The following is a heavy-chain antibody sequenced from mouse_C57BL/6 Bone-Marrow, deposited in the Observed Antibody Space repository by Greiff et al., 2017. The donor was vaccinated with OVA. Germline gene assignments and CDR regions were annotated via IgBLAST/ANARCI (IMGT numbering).Heavy chain of an antibody. D-gene: IGHD1-1*01. J-gene: IGHJ1*03. CDR2: IRNKANNHAT. V-gene: IGHV6-6*01. Sequence: EVKLVESGGGLVQPGGSMKLSCAASGFTFSDAWMDWVRQSPEKGLEWVAEIRNKANNHATYYAESVKGSFTISRDESISSVYLQMNSLRAEDTGIYYCTLYYYGSSYGYFDVWGTGTTVTVSS. CDR1: GFTFSDAW. CDR3: TLYYYGSSYGYFDV.